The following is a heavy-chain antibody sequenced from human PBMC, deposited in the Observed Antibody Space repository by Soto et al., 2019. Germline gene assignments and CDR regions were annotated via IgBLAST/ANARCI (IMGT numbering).Heavy chain of an antibody. CDR1: GFTFSSYS. J-gene: IGHJ6*03. D-gene: IGHD3-3*01. V-gene: IGHV3-21*01. CDR3: ARAPRYDFWSGSAPAYYYMDV. CDR2: ISSSSIYI. Sequence: GGSLRLSCAASGFTFSSYSMNWVRQAPGKGLEWVSSISSSSIYIYYADSVKGRFTISRDNAKNSLYLQMNSLRAEDTAVYYCARAPRYDFWSGSAPAYYYMDVWGKGTTVTVSS.